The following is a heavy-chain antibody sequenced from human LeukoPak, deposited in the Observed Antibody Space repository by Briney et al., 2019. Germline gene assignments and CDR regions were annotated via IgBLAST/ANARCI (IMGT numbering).Heavy chain of an antibody. Sequence: PGGSLRLSCAASGFTFDDYAMHWVRQAPGEGLEWVSLISGDGGSTYYADSVKGRFTISRDNSKNSLYLQMSSVRIEDTALYYCAKDRGDFSGWFFWGQGTLVTVSS. D-gene: IGHD6-19*01. CDR2: ISGDGGST. V-gene: IGHV3-43*02. CDR1: GFTFDDYA. CDR3: AKDRGDFSGWFF. J-gene: IGHJ4*02.